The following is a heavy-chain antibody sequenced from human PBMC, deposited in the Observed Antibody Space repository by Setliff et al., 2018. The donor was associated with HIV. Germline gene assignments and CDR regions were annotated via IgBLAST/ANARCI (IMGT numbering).Heavy chain of an antibody. CDR2: IRGDSSST. J-gene: IGHJ3*01. CDR3: TRDPRLVDF. D-gene: IGHD2-8*02. V-gene: IGHV3-11*05. CDR1: GSTFSDYY. Sequence: GGSLRLSCAASGSTFSDYYMTWIRQAPGKGLEWVSYIRGDSSSTNYADSVKGRFTISRDNAKNSLYLQMNSLRAEDTAVYYCTRDPRLVDFWGQGTMVTVSS.